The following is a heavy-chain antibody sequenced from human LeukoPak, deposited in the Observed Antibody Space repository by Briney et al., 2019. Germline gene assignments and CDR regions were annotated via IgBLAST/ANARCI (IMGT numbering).Heavy chain of an antibody. V-gene: IGHV3-23*01. CDR1: GFPFGDFA. CDR3: AKSVVVAATLWFDY. CDR2: ITRSGQNT. Sequence: GGSLRLSCAASGFPFGDFAMTWARQVPGGGLQWVSTITRSGQNTYYADSVKGRFTISRDNSKNTLYLQTNSLRAEDTAVYYCAKSVVVAATLWFDYWGQGTLVTVSS. D-gene: IGHD2-15*01. J-gene: IGHJ4*02.